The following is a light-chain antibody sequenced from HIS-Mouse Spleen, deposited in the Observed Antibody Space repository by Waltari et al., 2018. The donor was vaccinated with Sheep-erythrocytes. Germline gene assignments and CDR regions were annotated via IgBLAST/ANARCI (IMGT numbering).Light chain of an antibody. J-gene: IGLJ3*02. V-gene: IGLV2-8*01. CDR2: EVS. Sequence: QSALTQPPSASGSPGQSVTLPCTGTSSDAGGYNYVSRYQQHPGKAPKLMIYEVSKRPSGVPDRFSGSKSGNTASLTVSGLQAEDEADYYCSSYAGSNNWVFGGGTKLTVL. CDR3: SSYAGSNNWV. CDR1: SSDAGGYNY.